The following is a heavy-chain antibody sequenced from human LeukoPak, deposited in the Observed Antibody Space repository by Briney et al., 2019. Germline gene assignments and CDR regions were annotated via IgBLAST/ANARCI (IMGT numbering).Heavy chain of an antibody. CDR2: IYYSGST. D-gene: IGHD3-22*01. CDR1: GGSISSYY. CDR3: ARHSSDSSGYYQATFDY. V-gene: IGHV4-59*08. J-gene: IGHJ4*02. Sequence: PSETLSFTCTVSGGSISSYYWSWIRQPPGKGLEWTGYIYYSGSTNYNPSLKSRVTISVDTSKNQFSLKLSSVTAADTAVYYCARHSSDSSGYYQATFDYWGQGTLVTVSS.